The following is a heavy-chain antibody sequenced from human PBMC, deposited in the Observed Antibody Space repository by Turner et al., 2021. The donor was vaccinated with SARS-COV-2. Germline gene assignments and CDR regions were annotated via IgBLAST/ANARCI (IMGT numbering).Heavy chain of an antibody. Sequence: EVKLVQSGGGLVQPGWSLRLSCAASGFTFSSYTMNWVRQAPGKGLELISFITGNGDKIYYADSVRGRFTISRDNAKTSLFLQMNNLRAEDTAVYYCTSIVGASWGQGSLVTVSS. CDR2: ITGNGDKI. CDR1: GFTFSSYT. V-gene: IGHV3-48*01. J-gene: IGHJ4*02. CDR3: TSIVGAS. D-gene: IGHD1-26*01.